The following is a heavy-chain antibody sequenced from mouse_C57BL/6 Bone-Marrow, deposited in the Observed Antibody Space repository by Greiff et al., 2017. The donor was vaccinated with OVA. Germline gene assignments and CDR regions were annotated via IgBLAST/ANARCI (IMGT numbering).Heavy chain of an antibody. CDR1: GFNIKDDY. Sequence: EVKLVESGAELVRPGASVKLSCTASGFNIKDDYMHWVKQRPEQGLEWIGWIDPENGDTEYDSKFQGKATITADTSSNTADMQLSSRTSEDTAVYYCTTEVWLLRFAYWGQGTLVTVSA. CDR2: IDPENGDT. CDR3: TTEVWLLRFAY. V-gene: IGHV14-4*01. J-gene: IGHJ3*01. D-gene: IGHD2-3*01.